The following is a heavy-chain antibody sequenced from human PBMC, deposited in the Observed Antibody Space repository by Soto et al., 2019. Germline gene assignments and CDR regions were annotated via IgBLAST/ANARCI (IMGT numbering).Heavy chain of an antibody. CDR1: GFTFDNYG. CDR2: ISGSGGAP. V-gene: IGHV3-23*01. J-gene: IGHJ6*02. Sequence: PGGPLRRSFAASGFTFDNYGLNWVRQAAGRGLEWVEHISGSGGAPKYAESVKGRFSLSKDKPKNTSYLQMNNLAVEDAAQYYCAKGSITIFGVVTRRGYGMDVWGQGT. D-gene: IGHD3-3*01. CDR3: AKGSITIFGVVTRRGYGMDV.